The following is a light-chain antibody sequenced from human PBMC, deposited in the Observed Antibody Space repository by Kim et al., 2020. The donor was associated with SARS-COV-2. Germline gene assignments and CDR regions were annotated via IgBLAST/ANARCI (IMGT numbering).Light chain of an antibody. CDR1: KLGDKY. J-gene: IGLJ3*02. CDR3: QAWDSSTAE. CDR2: QDS. Sequence: VAPGQTASITCSGDKLGDKYACWYQQKPGQSPVLVIYQDSKRPSGLPERFSGSNSGNTATLTISGTQAMDEADYYCQAWDSSTAEFGGGTQLTVL. V-gene: IGLV3-1*01.